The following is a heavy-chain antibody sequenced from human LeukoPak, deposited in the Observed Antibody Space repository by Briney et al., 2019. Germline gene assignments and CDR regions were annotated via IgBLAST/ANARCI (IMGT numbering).Heavy chain of an antibody. CDR2: IRGDNGNT. D-gene: IGHD3-10*01. Sequence: ASVKVSCKASGYTFINYGISWVRQAPGQGLEWVGWIRGDNGNTNYAQKLQGRVTMTTDTSTSTAYMELRSLRSDDTAVYYCARDVTMVRGVYDYYYYYMDVWGKGTTVTVSS. V-gene: IGHV1-18*01. CDR1: GYTFINYG. CDR3: ARDVTMVRGVYDYYYYYMDV. J-gene: IGHJ6*03.